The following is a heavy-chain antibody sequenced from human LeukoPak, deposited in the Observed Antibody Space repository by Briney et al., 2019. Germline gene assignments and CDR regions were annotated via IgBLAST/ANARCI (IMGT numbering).Heavy chain of an antibody. CDR3: ARDDYGGKLDI. V-gene: IGHV3-7*05. CDR2: IKQDGSEK. J-gene: IGHJ3*02. D-gene: IGHD4-23*01. CDR1: GFTFSTYW. Sequence: GGSLRLSCASSGFTFSTYWMSWVRQAPGKGLEWVANIKQDGSEKYYVDSVRGRFTISRDNAKSSLYLQMDSLRVEDTAVYYCARDDYGGKLDIWGQGTVVTVSS.